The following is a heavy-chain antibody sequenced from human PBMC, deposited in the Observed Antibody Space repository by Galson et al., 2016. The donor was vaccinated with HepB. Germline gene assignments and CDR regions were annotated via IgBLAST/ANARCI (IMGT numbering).Heavy chain of an antibody. V-gene: IGHV4-34*01. D-gene: IGHD4-17*01. J-gene: IGHJ6*03. Sequence: ETLSLTCAVYGGSFSGYYWSWTRQPPGKGLEWIGEINHSGSTNYNPSLKTRVTISVDTSKNQFSLKLSFVTAADTAVYYCARGDNPDYGDYASAYYYMDVWGKGTTVTVSS. CDR3: ARGDNPDYGDYASAYYYMDV. CDR1: GGSFSGYY. CDR2: INHSGST.